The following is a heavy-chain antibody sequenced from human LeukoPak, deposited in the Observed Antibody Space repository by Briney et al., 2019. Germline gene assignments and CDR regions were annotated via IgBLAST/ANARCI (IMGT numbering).Heavy chain of an antibody. D-gene: IGHD1-26*01. J-gene: IGHJ4*02. V-gene: IGHV1-2*02. CDR3: ASGSPFDY. CDR1: GYAFTGYY. Sequence: ASVKVSCKASGYAFTGYYIHWVRQAPGQGLEWMGWINPNSGGTKYAQKFQGRVTMTRDTSTSTVYMELSSLRSEDTAVYYCASGSPFDYWGQGTLVTVSS. CDR2: INPNSGGT.